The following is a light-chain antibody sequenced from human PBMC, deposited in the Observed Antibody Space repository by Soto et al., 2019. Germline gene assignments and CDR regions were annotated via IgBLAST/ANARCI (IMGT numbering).Light chain of an antibody. CDR1: QGLIYSDGNTY. J-gene: IGKJ1*01. V-gene: IGKV2-30*01. CDR3: MQNTHWPRT. CDR2: NVS. Sequence: DVVLTQSPLSLTVTLGQPASISCRSSQGLIYSDGNTYFNWVQQRPGQSPRGLIYNVSTRDSGVPDRFSGSGSGTDFTLKISRVAAEDVGICYCMQNTHWPRTFGQGTKVEIK.